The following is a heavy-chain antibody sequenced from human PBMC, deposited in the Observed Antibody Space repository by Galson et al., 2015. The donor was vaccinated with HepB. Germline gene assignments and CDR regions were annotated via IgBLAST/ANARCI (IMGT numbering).Heavy chain of an antibody. Sequence: KGLEWIGEINHSGSTKYNPSLKSRVTISVDTSKNQFSLKLSSVTAADTAVYYCARSLSPERITMVRGASFDYWGQGTLVTVSS. V-gene: IGHV4-34*01. J-gene: IGHJ4*02. D-gene: IGHD3-10*01. CDR2: INHSGST. CDR3: ARSLSPERITMVRGASFDY.